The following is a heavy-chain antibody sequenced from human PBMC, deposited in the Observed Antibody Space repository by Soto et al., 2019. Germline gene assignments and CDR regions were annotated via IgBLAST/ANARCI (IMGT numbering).Heavy chain of an antibody. CDR3: AREQGYYYDSSGPPWFDP. V-gene: IGHV4-59*01. J-gene: IGHJ5*02. Sequence: SETLSLTCTVSGGSISSYYWSWIRQPPGKGLEWIGYIYYSGSTNYNPSLKSRVTISVDTSKNQFSLKRSSVTAADTAVYYCAREQGYYYDSSGPPWFDPWGQGTLVTVSS. CDR2: IYYSGST. D-gene: IGHD3-22*01. CDR1: GGSISSYY.